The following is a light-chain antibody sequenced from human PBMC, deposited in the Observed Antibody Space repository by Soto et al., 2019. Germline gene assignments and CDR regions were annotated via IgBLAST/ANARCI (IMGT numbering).Light chain of an antibody. CDR3: QQRSNWPRT. Sequence: EIVLTQSPATLSLSPGERATLSCGASQSVRRSLAWYQQHPGQAPRLLIYDASNRATGIPARFSGSGSGTDFTLTISSLEAKDFAVYYCQQRSNWPRTFGQGTRLEIK. CDR1: QSVRRS. J-gene: IGKJ5*01. CDR2: DAS. V-gene: IGKV3-11*01.